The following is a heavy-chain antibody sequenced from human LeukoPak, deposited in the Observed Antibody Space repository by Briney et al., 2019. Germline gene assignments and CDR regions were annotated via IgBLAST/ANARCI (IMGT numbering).Heavy chain of an antibody. CDR3: ARTKVTYYYDAGGYHYFDY. D-gene: IGHD3-22*01. CDR2: IYYSGTT. J-gene: IGHJ4*02. V-gene: IGHV4-59*01. CDR1: GGSITGSY. Sequence: SETLSLTCTVSGGSITGSYWSWIWQSPEKGLEWIGYIYYSGTTKYSPSLRSRVTISVDTSNKHFSLKLRSVTAADTAVYYCARTKVTYYYDAGGYHYFDYWGQGALVTVSS.